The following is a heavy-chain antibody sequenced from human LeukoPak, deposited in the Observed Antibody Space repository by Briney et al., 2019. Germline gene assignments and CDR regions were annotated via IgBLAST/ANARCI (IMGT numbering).Heavy chain of an antibody. J-gene: IGHJ3*02. Sequence: ASVKVSCKASGYTFTSYYMHWVRQAPGQGLEWMGIINPSGGSTSYAQKFQGRVTMTRDTSTSTVYMELSSLRSEDTAVYYCARDLTRLITMVRGVMFPDAFDIWGQGTMVTVSS. CDR3: ARDLTRLITMVRGVMFPDAFDI. V-gene: IGHV1-46*01. CDR2: INPSGGST. D-gene: IGHD3-10*01. CDR1: GYTFTSYY.